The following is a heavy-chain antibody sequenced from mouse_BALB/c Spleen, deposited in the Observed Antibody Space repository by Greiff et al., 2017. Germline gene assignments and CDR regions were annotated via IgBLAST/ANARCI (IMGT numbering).Heavy chain of an antibody. CDR2: IRLKSNNYAT. CDR1: GFTFSNYW. CDR3: TRYDYDGDYAMDY. J-gene: IGHJ4*01. Sequence: EVKVEESGGGLVQPGGSMKLSCVASGFTFSNYWMNWVRQSPEKGLEWVAEIRLKSNNYATHYAESVKGRFTISRDDSKSSVYLQMNNLRAEDTGIYYCTRYDYDGDYAMDYWGQGTSVTVSS. D-gene: IGHD2-4*01. V-gene: IGHV6-6*02.